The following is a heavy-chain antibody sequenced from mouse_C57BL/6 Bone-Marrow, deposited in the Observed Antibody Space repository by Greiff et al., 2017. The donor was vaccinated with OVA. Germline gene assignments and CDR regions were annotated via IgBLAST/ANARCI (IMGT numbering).Heavy chain of an antibody. CDR3: ARGRAYGSRPHW. V-gene: IGHV1-22*01. J-gene: IGHJ2*01. Sequence: EVQLQQSGPELVKPGASVKMSCKASGYTFTDYNMHWVKQSHGKSLEWIGYINPNNGGTSYNQKFKGKATLTVNKSSSTAYMELRSLTSEESAVYYCARGRAYGSRPHWWGQGTTLTVSS. D-gene: IGHD1-1*01. CDR1: GYTFTDYN. CDR2: INPNNGGT.